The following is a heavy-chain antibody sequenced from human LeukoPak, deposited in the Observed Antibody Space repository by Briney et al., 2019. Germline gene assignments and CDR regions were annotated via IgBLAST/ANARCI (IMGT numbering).Heavy chain of an antibody. CDR2: ISSSSSYI. J-gene: IGHJ5*02. D-gene: IGHD5-12*01. CDR1: GFTFSSYS. CDR3: ARDSRGYSGYDSGVNWFDP. V-gene: IGHV3-21*01. Sequence: PGGSPRLSCAASGFTFSSYSMNWVRQAPGKGLEWVSSISSSSSYIYYADSVKGRFTISRDNAKNSLYLQMNSLRAEDTAVYYCARDSRGYSGYDSGVNWFDPWGQGTLVTVSS.